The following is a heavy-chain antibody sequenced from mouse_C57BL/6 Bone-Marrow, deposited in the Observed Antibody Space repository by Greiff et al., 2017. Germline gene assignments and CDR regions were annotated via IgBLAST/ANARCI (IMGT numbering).Heavy chain of an antibody. Sequence: VQLQQSGPELVKPGASVKISCKASGYAFSSSWMNWVKQRPGKGLEWIGRIYPGDGDTNYNGKFKGKATLTAAKSSSTAYMQLSSLTSEDSAVSFCARDDGYFFDYWGQGTTLTVSS. CDR3: ARDDGYFFDY. J-gene: IGHJ2*01. CDR2: IYPGDGDT. V-gene: IGHV1-82*01. CDR1: GYAFSSSW. D-gene: IGHD2-3*01.